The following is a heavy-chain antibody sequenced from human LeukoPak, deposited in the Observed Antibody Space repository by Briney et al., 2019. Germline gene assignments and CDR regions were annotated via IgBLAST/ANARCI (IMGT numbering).Heavy chain of an antibody. D-gene: IGHD7-27*01. J-gene: IGHJ6*02. CDR2: IYGGSTT. Sequence: GGSLRLSCAASGFTVSSNFMSWVRQAPGKGLEWVSVIYGGSTTYYADSVKGRFTISRDNAKNSLHLQMNSLRAEDTAVYYCARSSASWAMDVWGQGTTVTVSS. CDR1: GFTVSSNF. CDR3: ARSSASWAMDV. V-gene: IGHV3-53*01.